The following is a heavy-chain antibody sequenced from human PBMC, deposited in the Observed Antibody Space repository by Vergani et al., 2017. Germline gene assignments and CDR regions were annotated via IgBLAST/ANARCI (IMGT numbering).Heavy chain of an antibody. V-gene: IGHV3-20*04. Sequence: EVQLVESGGGVVRPGGSLRLSCAASGFTFDDYGMSWVRQAPGKGLEWGSGINWNGGSTGYADSVKGRFTISRDNAKNSLYLQMNSLRAEDTALDYCARGMVCSGGSCYSLFDYWGQGTLVTVSS. J-gene: IGHJ4*02. CDR2: INWNGGST. D-gene: IGHD2-15*01. CDR1: GFTFDDYG. CDR3: ARGMVCSGGSCYSLFDY.